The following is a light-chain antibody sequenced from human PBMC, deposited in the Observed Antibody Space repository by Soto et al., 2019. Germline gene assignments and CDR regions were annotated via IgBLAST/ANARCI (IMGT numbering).Light chain of an antibody. CDR2: SNH. J-gene: IGLJ2*01. CDR1: SSNIGSHT. Sequence: QSVLTQPPSASGTPGQRVTISCSGSSSNIGSHTVHWYQHLPGTAPKLLIYSNHQRPSGVPDRFSGSRSGTSGSLAISGLQSEDEADYYCAAWDDSLNGPVFGGGTKVTVL. CDR3: AAWDDSLNGPV. V-gene: IGLV1-44*01.